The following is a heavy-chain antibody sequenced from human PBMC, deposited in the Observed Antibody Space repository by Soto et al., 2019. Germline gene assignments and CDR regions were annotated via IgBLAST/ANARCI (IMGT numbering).Heavy chain of an antibody. D-gene: IGHD6-13*01. V-gene: IGHV1-2*04. J-gene: IGHJ4*02. CDR1: GYTFTGYY. CDR2: INPNSGGT. CDR3: ARGRFQSWSETPDFDY. Sequence: ASVKVSCKASGYTFTGYYMHWVRQAPGQGLEWMGWINPNSGGTNYAQKFQGWVTMTRDTSISTAYMELSRLRSEDTAVYYCARGRFQSWSETPDFDYWGQGTLVTVSS.